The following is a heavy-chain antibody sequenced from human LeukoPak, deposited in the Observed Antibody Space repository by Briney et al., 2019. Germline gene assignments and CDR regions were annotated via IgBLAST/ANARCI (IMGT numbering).Heavy chain of an antibody. Sequence: GGSLRLSCAASGFTFSSYSMNWVRQAPGKGLGWVSSISSSSSYIYYADSVKGRFTISRDNAKNSLYLQMNSLRAEDTAVYYCARPNYSNRLAPFDYWGQGTLVTVSS. CDR1: GFTFSSYS. CDR3: ARPNYSNRLAPFDY. V-gene: IGHV3-21*01. D-gene: IGHD4-11*01. J-gene: IGHJ4*02. CDR2: ISSSSSYI.